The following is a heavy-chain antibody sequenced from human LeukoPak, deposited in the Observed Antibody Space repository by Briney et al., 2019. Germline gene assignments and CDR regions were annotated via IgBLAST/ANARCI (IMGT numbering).Heavy chain of an antibody. V-gene: IGHV1-18*01. CDR3: ARKAARSTGSXY. D-gene: IGHD6-6*01. J-gene: IGHJ4*02. CDR2: MSAYSGNK. Sequence: ASVKVSCKASGYTFTSYGISGVRQAPGQGLDWMGWMSAYSGNKNYAQKRQGRVTMTTDTSTSTAYMELRSLRSDDTAVYYCARKAARSTGSXYWGQGTLVTVSS. CDR1: GYTFTSYG.